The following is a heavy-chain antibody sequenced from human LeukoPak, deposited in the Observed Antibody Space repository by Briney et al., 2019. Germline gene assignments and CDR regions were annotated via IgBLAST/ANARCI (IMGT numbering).Heavy chain of an antibody. J-gene: IGHJ6*03. CDR1: GGSISGYS. Sequence: TSETLSLTCTVSGGSISGYSWSWIRRPPGKGLEWIGYTHYSGSSNYNPSLKSRVTISVDTSKNQFSLKVSSVTAADTAVYYCARCGRNNRGYYYMEDWGKGTTVTVSS. D-gene: IGHD2/OR15-2a*01. CDR3: ARCGRNNRGYYYMED. V-gene: IGHV4-59*01. CDR2: THYSGSS.